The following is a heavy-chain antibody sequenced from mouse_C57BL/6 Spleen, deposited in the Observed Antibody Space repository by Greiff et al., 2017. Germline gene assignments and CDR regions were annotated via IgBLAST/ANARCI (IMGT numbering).Heavy chain of an antibody. CDR3: ARWGYGSSYEDFDY. J-gene: IGHJ2*01. Sequence: EVQLQQSGPELVKPGASVKISCKASGYSFTGYYMNWVKQSPEKSLEWIGEINPSTGGTTYNQKFKAKATLTVDKSSSTAYMQLKSLTSEDSAVYYCARWGYGSSYEDFDYWGQGTTLTVSS. V-gene: IGHV1-42*01. CDR2: INPSTGGT. D-gene: IGHD1-1*01. CDR1: GYSFTGYY.